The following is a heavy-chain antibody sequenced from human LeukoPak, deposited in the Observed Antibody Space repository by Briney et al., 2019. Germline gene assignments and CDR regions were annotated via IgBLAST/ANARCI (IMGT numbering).Heavy chain of an antibody. CDR1: GFTFSSYS. V-gene: IGHV3-48*02. Sequence: GGSLRLSCAASGFTFSSYSMNWVRQAPGKGLEWVSYISSSSNTIYYADSVKGRFTISRDDAKNSLYLQMNSLRDEDTAVYYCARDILTKQAYSGYDNWGQGTLVTVSS. CDR2: ISSSSNTI. CDR3: ARDILTKQAYSGYDN. D-gene: IGHD5-12*01. J-gene: IGHJ4*02.